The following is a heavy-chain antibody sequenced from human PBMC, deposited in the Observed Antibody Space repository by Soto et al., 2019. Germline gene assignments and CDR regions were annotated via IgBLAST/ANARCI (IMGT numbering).Heavy chain of an antibody. CDR1: GGSISSSNW. CDR2: IYHSGST. D-gene: IGHD6-13*01. J-gene: IGHJ5*02. V-gene: IGHV4-4*02. CDR3: ARSPSAEQQLLNWFDP. Sequence: TSETLSLTCAVSGGSISSSNWWSWVRQPPGKGLEWIGEIYHSGSTNYNPSLKSRVTISVDKSKNQFSLKLSSVTAADTAVYYCARSPSAEQQLLNWFDPWGQGTLVTVSS.